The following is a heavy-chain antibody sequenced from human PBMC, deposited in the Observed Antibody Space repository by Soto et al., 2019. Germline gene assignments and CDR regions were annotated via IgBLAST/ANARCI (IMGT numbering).Heavy chain of an antibody. CDR2: ISYDGSNK. CDR1: GFTFSSYA. Sequence: GGSLRLSCAASGFTFSSYAMHWVRQAPGKGLEWVAVISYDGSNKYYADSVKGRFTISRDNSKNTLYMQMNSLRAEDTAVYYCDRDSYNSTGYLMRFDYWGQGTLVTVSS. J-gene: IGHJ4*02. V-gene: IGHV3-30-3*01. CDR3: DRDSYNSTGYLMRFDY. D-gene: IGHD3-22*01.